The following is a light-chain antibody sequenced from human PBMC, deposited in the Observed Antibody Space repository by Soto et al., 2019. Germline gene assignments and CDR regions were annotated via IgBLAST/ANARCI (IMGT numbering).Light chain of an antibody. CDR2: AVS. V-gene: IGLV2-14*01. J-gene: IGLJ1*01. Sequence: QSALTQPASVSGSPGQSITISCTGTSSDVGGYNYVSWYQQHPGKAPQLMIYAVSNRPSGVSTRFSGSKSGNTASLTISGLQAEYEADYHCSSYTTSSTLLYVFGTGTKVTVL. CDR1: SSDVGGYNY. CDR3: SSYTTSSTLLYV.